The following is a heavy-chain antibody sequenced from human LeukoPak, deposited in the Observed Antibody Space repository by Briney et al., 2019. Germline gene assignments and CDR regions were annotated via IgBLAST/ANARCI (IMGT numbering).Heavy chain of an antibody. CDR1: GYTFTSCD. D-gene: IGHD6-19*01. CDR2: INPNSGNT. J-gene: IGHJ6*03. CDR3: ARSAVGYYYYYYMDV. V-gene: IGHV1-8*03. Sequence: ASVKVSCKASGYTFTSCDINWVRQAPAQGLEWMGWINPNSGNTRYAQKFQGRVTITRNTSISTAYMDLSSLRSEDTAVYYCARSAVGYYYYYYMDVWGKGTTVTISS.